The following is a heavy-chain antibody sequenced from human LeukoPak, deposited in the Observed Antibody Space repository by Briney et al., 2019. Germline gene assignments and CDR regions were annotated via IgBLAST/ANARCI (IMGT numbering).Heavy chain of an antibody. CDR2: IYYSGST. J-gene: IGHJ4*02. D-gene: IGHD3-10*01. V-gene: IGHV4-39*01. Sequence: SETLSLTCTVSGGSISNSSYYWGWIRQPPGKGLEWIGSIYYSGSTYYNPSLKSRVTISVDTSKNQFSLKLSSVTAADTAVYYCARLWFGDYYFDYWGQGTLVTVSS. CDR1: GGSISNSSYY. CDR3: ARLWFGDYYFDY.